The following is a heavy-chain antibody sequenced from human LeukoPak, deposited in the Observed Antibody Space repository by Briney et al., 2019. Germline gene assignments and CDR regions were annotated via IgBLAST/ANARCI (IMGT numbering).Heavy chain of an antibody. CDR3: ARWEEYYYDNTHAFDI. D-gene: IGHD3-22*01. V-gene: IGHV1-2*02. CDR1: GYTFTGYY. Sequence: ASVKVSCKASGYTFTGYYMHWVRRAPGQGLEWMGWINPNSGGTNYAQKFQGRVTMTRDTSISTAYMELSRLRSDDTAAYYCARWEEYYYDNTHAFDIWGQGTMVTVSS. CDR2: INPNSGGT. J-gene: IGHJ3*02.